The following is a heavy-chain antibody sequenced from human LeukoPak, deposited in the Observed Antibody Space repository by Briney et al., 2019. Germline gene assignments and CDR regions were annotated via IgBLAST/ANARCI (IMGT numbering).Heavy chain of an antibody. V-gene: IGHV3-23*01. CDR3: AKDDGDYAKGYYFDY. Sequence: GGSLRLSCAVSGFTFSNYAMSWVRQAPGKGLEWVSALSLGGVNTYYADSVKGRFTISRDNSKNTLYLQMNSLRAEDTAVSYCAKDDGDYAKGYYFDYWGQGTLVTVSS. CDR1: GFTFSNYA. CDR2: LSLGGVNT. D-gene: IGHD4-17*01. J-gene: IGHJ4*02.